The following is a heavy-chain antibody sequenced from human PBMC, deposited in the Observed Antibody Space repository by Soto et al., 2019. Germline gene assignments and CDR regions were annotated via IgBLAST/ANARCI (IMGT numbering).Heavy chain of an antibody. V-gene: IGHV4-59*01. CDR1: GGSISGYY. J-gene: IGHJ6*02. CDR3: ARNGWFGPGTSGLDV. D-gene: IGHD3-10*01. CDR2: FHHSGST. Sequence: QVQLQESGPGLVKPSETLSLTCTVSGGSISGYYWNWIRQSPGKGLEWIGYFHHSGSTNYNPSLKSRVTVSVDTSKNQFSLRLSFVTAADTAVYYCARNGWFGPGTSGLDVWGQGTTVTVSS.